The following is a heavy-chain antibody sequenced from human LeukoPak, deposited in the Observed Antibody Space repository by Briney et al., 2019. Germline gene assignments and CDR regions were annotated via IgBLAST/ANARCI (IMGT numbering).Heavy chain of an antibody. J-gene: IGHJ5*02. D-gene: IGHD6-13*01. V-gene: IGHV3-23*01. Sequence: PGGSLRLSCAASGFTFSSYAMSWVRQAPGKGLEWDSAISGSGGSTYYADSVKGRFTISRDNSKNTLYLQMNSLRAEDTAVYYCAKGGYSSSWSNLNWFDPWGQGTLVTVSS. CDR2: ISGSGGST. CDR1: GFTFSSYA. CDR3: AKGGYSSSWSNLNWFDP.